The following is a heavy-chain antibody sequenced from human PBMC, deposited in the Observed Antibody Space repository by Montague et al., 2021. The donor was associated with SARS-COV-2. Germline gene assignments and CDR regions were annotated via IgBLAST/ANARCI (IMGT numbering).Heavy chain of an antibody. J-gene: IGHJ5*02. V-gene: IGHV4-61*02. D-gene: IGHD2-2*01. CDR2: ISTTGSP. Sequence: TLSLTCTLSGDSISRNNLYWTWIRQPAGKGLEWIGRISTTGSPEYNPSLKIRVTLSLDTSKNQFSLRLSSVTAADTAMYYCTIEGHITTICSRCPRNWFDPWGQGTLVTVSS. CDR3: TIEGHITTICSRCPRNWFDP. CDR1: GDSISRNNLY.